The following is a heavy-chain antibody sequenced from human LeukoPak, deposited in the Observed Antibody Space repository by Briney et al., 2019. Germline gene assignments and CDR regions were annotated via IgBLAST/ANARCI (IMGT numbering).Heavy chain of an antibody. J-gene: IGHJ4*02. CDR3: AKDRWGSGGSGGGDY. V-gene: IGHV3-23*01. Sequence: GGSLRLSCAASGFTFSSYAMTWVRQAPGKGLECVSTTSNGGGSTYYADSVKGRFTISRDNSKNTVYLQMSSLRAEDTAVYYCAKDRWGSGGSGGGDYWGQGTLVTVSS. D-gene: IGHD2-15*01. CDR2: TSNGGGST. CDR1: GFTFSSYA.